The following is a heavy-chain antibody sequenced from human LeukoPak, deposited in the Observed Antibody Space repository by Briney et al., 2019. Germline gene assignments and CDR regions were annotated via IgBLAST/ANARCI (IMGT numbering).Heavy chain of an antibody. CDR3: ARDVVVPAAMRNKYYYYGMDV. CDR2: ISSSGSTI. D-gene: IGHD2-2*01. V-gene: IGHV3-11*01. J-gene: IGHJ6*02. Sequence: GGSLRLSCAASGFTFSDYYMSWIRQAPGKGLEWVSYISSSGSTIYYADSVKGRFTISRANAKNSLYLQMNSLRAEDTAVYYCARDVVVPAAMRNKYYYYGMDVWGQGTTVTVSS. CDR1: GFTFSDYY.